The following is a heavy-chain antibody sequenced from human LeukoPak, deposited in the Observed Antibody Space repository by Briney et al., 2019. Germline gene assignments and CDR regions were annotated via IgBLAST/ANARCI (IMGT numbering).Heavy chain of an antibody. J-gene: IGHJ4*02. CDR2: ISWNSGSI. CDR3: ANSGSYDFWSGSIDY. D-gene: IGHD3-3*01. Sequence: QPGGSLRLSCAASGFTFGDYAMNWVRQAPGKGLEWVSGISWNSGSIGYADSVKGRFTISRDNAKNSLYLQMDSLRAEDTALYYCANSGSYDFWSGSIDYWGQGTLVTVSS. CDR1: GFTFGDYA. V-gene: IGHV3-9*01.